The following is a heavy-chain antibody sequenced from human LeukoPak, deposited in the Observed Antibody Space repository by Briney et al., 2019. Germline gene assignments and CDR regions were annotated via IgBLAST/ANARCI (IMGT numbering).Heavy chain of an antibody. J-gene: IGHJ4*02. CDR2: ISSSGSTI. V-gene: IGHV3-48*03. CDR3: ASGLWFGELLTRFDY. Sequence: GGSLRLSCAASGFTFSSYEMNWVRQAPGKGLEWVSYISSSGSTIYYADSVKGRFTISRDNAKNSLYLQMNSLRAEDTAVYYCASGLWFGELLTRFDYWGQGTLVTVSS. D-gene: IGHD3-10*01. CDR1: GFTFSSYE.